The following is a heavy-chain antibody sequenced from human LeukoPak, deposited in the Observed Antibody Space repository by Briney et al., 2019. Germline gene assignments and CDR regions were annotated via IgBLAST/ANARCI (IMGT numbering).Heavy chain of an antibody. Sequence: SETLSLTCTVSGGSISSGGYYWSWIRQHPGKGLEWIGYIYYSGSTYYNPSLKSRVTISVDTSKNQFSLKLSSVTAADTAVYYCASSGITMSGNAFDIWGQGTMVTVSS. CDR3: ASSGITMSGNAFDI. CDR1: GGSISSGGYY. V-gene: IGHV4-31*03. J-gene: IGHJ3*02. D-gene: IGHD3-22*01. CDR2: IYYSGST.